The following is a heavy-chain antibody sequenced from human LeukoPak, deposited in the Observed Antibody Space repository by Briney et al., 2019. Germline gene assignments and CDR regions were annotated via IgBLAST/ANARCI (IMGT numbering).Heavy chain of an antibody. CDR3: ARDRGLMDY. V-gene: IGHV1-18*04. Sequence: ASVKVSCKTSGYTFTGYHMHWVRQAPGQGLEWMGWISAYNGNTNYAQKLQGRVTMTTDTSTSTAYMELRSLRSDDTAVYYCARDRGLMDYWGQGTLITVSS. CDR2: ISAYNGNT. J-gene: IGHJ4*02. CDR1: GYTFTGYH. D-gene: IGHD2-8*01.